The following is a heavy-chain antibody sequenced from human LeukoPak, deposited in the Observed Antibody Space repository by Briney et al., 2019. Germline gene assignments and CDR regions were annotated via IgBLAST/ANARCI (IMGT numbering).Heavy chain of an antibody. CDR3: ARDEFDGYNLGPSIY. J-gene: IGHJ4*02. V-gene: IGHV3-30*04. CDR1: GFTFRNYA. CDR2: ISYDRVYK. Sequence: SGGSLRLSCAASGFTFRNYAMHWVRQTPEKGLEWVAVISYDRVYKNYADSVKGRFTISRDDPKNTLYLQMNSLRTEDTGLYYCARDEFDGYNLGPSIYWGQGTLVTVSS. D-gene: IGHD5-24*01.